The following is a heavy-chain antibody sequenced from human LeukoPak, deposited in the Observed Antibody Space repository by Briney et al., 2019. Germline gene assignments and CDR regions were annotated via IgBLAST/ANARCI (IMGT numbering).Heavy chain of an antibody. V-gene: IGHV1-2*04. D-gene: IGHD6-13*01. Sequence: GASVKVSCKASGYTFTGYYMHWVRQAPGQGLEWMGWINPNSGGTNYAQKFQGWVTMTRDTSISTAYLQWSSLKASDTAMYYCARGLIAAAINWFDPWGQGTLVTVSS. CDR2: INPNSGGT. CDR1: GYTFTGYY. CDR3: ARGLIAAAINWFDP. J-gene: IGHJ5*02.